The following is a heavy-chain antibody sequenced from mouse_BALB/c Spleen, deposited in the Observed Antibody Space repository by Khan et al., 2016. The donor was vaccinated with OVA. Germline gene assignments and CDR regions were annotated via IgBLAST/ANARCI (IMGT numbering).Heavy chain of an antibody. J-gene: IGHJ3*01. CDR1: GYAFTNYL. Sequence: QVQLQQSGAELVRPGTSVKVSCKASGYAFTNYLIEWVKQRPGQGLEWIGVINPGSGGTHYNEKFKDKATLTADKSSSTAYMQRSSLTADDSAVYCCSRSGYGFGAYWGPGTLVTVSA. D-gene: IGHD3-2*02. CDR3: SRSGYGFGAY. CDR2: INPGSGGT. V-gene: IGHV1-54*01.